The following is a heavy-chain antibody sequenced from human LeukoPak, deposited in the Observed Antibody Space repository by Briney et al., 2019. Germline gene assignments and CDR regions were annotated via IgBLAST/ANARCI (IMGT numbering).Heavy chain of an antibody. CDR1: GFTFSNYG. J-gene: IGHJ4*02. V-gene: IGHV3-23*01. Sequence: GGSLRLSCAASGFTFSNYGMNSVRQSPAGGQERGSAVSSSGGSTYYADSVKGRFTISRDNSKNTLYLQMNNLRAEDTAIYYCAKAANYDILTGYYLDYWGQGTLVTVSS. CDR2: VSSSGGST. D-gene: IGHD3-9*01. CDR3: AKAANYDILTGYYLDY.